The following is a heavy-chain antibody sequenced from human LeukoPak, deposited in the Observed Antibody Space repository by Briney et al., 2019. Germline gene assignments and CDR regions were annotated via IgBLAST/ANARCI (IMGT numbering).Heavy chain of an antibody. CDR2: ISHTGGTI. J-gene: IGHJ1*01. Sequence: SGGSLRLSCAASGFTFSNYWMSWVRQAPGKGLEWVSYISHTGGTIYYADSVRGRFTISRDNAKNSLFLQMNSLRAEDTAVYYCVRGEIYYGSGSYEGWGQGTLVIVSS. V-gene: IGHV3-48*01. D-gene: IGHD3-10*01. CDR1: GFTFSNYW. CDR3: VRGEIYYGSGSYEG.